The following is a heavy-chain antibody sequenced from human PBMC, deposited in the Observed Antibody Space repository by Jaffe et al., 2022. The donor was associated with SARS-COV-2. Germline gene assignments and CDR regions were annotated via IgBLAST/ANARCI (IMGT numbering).Heavy chain of an antibody. J-gene: IGHJ4*02. Sequence: QVQLQESGPGLVKPSETLSLTCTVSGYSISSGYYWGWIRQPPGKGLEWIGSIYHSGSTYYNPSLKSRVTISVDTSKNQFSLKLSSVTAADTAVYYCAGQDYYGSDAKDYWGQGTLVTVSS. CDR2: IYHSGST. CDR1: GYSISSGYY. V-gene: IGHV4-38-2*02. D-gene: IGHD3-10*01. CDR3: AGQDYYGSDAKDY.